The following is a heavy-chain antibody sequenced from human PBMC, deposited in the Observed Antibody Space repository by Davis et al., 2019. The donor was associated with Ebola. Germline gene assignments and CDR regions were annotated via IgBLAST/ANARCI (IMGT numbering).Heavy chain of an antibody. CDR1: GGTFSSYT. Sequence: SVKVSCKASGGTFSSYTISWVRQAPGQGLEWMGRIIPILGIANYAQKFQGRVTITADKSTSTAYMELSSLRSEDTAVYYCARDSLVVVVETTYYYGMDVWGQGTTVTVSS. J-gene: IGHJ6*02. D-gene: IGHD2-15*01. CDR2: IIPILGIA. CDR3: ARDSLVVVVETTYYYGMDV. V-gene: IGHV1-69*04.